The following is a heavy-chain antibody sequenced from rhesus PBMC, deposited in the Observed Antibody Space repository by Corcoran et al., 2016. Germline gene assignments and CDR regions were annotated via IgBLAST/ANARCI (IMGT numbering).Heavy chain of an antibody. Sequence: QLQLQESGPGVVKPLETLSLTCAVSGGSISDSYRWSWIRQPPRKGLEWIGYNYGSSTSTNYNPSLKSRVTISKDTSKNQFSLKLSSVTAADTAVYYCARWLSNWGQGVLVTVSS. V-gene: IGHV4S10*01. D-gene: IGHD2-33*01. CDR2: NYGSSTST. J-gene: IGHJ4*01. CDR1: GGSISDSYR. CDR3: ARWLSN.